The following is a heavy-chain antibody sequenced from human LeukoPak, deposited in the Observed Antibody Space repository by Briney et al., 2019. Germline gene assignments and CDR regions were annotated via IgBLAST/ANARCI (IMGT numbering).Heavy chain of an antibody. CDR1: GFTFSDYY. Sequence: GGSLRLSCAASGFTFSDYYMSWIRQAPGKGLEWVSYISSSGSTIYYADSVKGRFTISRDNAKNSLYLQMNSLRAEDTAVYYCAREYDFWSGYYTIYYYYYYMDVWGKGTTVTVSS. D-gene: IGHD3-3*01. V-gene: IGHV3-11*04. J-gene: IGHJ6*03. CDR2: ISSSGSTI. CDR3: AREYDFWSGYYTIYYYYYYMDV.